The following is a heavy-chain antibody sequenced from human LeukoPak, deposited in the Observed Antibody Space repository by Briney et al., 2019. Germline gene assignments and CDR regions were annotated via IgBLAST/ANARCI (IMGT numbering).Heavy chain of an antibody. V-gene: IGHV4-61*08. Sequence: SETLSLTCTVSGGSISSGGYYWSWIRQPPGKGLEWIGYIYYDGRTNYSPSLESRVTISVDTSKNQFSLKLSSVTAADTAVYYCARALNFDYWGQGTLVTVSS. CDR2: IYYDGRT. J-gene: IGHJ4*02. CDR1: GGSISSGGYY. CDR3: ARALNFDY.